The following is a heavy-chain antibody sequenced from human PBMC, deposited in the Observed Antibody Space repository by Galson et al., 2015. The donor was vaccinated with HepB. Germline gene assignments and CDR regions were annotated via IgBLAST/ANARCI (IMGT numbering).Heavy chain of an antibody. D-gene: IGHD4-17*01. J-gene: IGHJ4*02. CDR3: AKVTLYGDYLTYFDY. Sequence: SLRLSCAASGFTFSSYAMSWVRQAPGKGLEWVSGISGSGGSTYYADSVKGRFTISRDNSKNTLYLQMNSLRAEDTAVYYCAKVTLYGDYLTYFDYWGQGTLVTVSS. CDR1: GFTFSSYA. CDR2: ISGSGGST. V-gene: IGHV3-23*01.